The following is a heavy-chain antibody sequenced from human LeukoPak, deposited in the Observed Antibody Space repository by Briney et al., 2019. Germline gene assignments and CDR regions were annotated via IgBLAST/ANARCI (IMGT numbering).Heavy chain of an antibody. V-gene: IGHV1-2*02. D-gene: IGHD2-15*01. CDR3: ARDVVVVVAATVNYYYYGMDV. Sequence: ASVKVSCKASGHTFTGYYIHWVRQAPGQGLEWMGWLNPNSGGTKYAQKFQGRVTVTRDTSISTAYMELSRLTSDDTAVYYCARDVVVVVAATVNYYYYGMDVWGQGTTVTVSS. CDR2: LNPNSGGT. J-gene: IGHJ6*02. CDR1: GHTFTGYY.